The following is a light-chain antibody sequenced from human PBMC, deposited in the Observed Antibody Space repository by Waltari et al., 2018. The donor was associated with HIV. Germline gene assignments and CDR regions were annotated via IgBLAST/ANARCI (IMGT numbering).Light chain of an antibody. J-gene: IGKJ1*01. CDR2: LGS. V-gene: IGKV2-28*01. Sequence: DIVMTQSPLSLPVTPGEPASISCRSSQNLLHSNGYNYLDWYLQKPGQSPQLLIYLGSYRASGVPDRFSGSGSGTDFTLKISRVEAEDVGVYYCMQALQTPTFGQGTKVEIK. CDR1: QNLLHSNGYNY. CDR3: MQALQTPT.